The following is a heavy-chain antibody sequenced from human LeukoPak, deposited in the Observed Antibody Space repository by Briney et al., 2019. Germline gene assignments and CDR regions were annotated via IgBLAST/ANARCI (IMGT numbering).Heavy chain of an antibody. Sequence: PGGSLSLSCAASGFTFYYYAMHWVRQAPGKGLEWVSLISGDGGSTYYTDSVKGRFTNSRDNSKNSLYLQMNRLRTEDTALYYCAQDKGGSSWYYLVSWGQGTLVTVSS. V-gene: IGHV3-43*02. D-gene: IGHD6-13*01. CDR2: ISGDGGST. CDR1: GFTFYYYA. J-gene: IGHJ5*02. CDR3: AQDKGGSSWYYLVS.